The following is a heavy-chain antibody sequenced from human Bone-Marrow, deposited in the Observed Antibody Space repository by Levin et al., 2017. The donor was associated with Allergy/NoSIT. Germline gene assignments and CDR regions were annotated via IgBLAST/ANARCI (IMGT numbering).Heavy chain of an antibody. D-gene: IGHD1-1*01. V-gene: IGHV3-72*01. CDR2: IRNKANSYTT. CDR1: GFTFSDHY. CDR3: ARSPLNTTPFDF. J-gene: IGHJ4*02. Sequence: GGSLRLSCAASGFTFSDHYMDWVRQAPGKGLEWLGRIRNKANSYTTEYAASVKGRFTVSRDDSKNSLYLQMNSLKTEDTAVYYCARSPLNTTPFDFWGQGTLVTVSS.